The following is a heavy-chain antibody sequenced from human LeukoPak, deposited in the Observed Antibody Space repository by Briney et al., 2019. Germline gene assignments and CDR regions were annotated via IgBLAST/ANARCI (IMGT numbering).Heavy chain of an antibody. V-gene: IGHV1-69*13. Sequence: ASVKVSCKASGGTFSSYAISWVRQAPGQGLEWMGGIIPIFGTANYAQKFQGRVTITADESTSTAYMELSSLRSEDTAVYYCASVVVVPAAINPYGMDAWGQGTTVTVSS. J-gene: IGHJ6*02. CDR2: IIPIFGTA. CDR3: ASVVVVPAAINPYGMDA. CDR1: GGTFSSYA. D-gene: IGHD2-2*02.